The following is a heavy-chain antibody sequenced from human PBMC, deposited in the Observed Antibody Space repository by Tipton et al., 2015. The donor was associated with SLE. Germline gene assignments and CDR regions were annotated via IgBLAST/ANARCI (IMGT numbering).Heavy chain of an antibody. CDR3: ARDYGDPRGFSYYGMDV. D-gene: IGHD4-17*01. J-gene: IGHJ6*02. CDR1: GGFINSNY. V-gene: IGHV4-59*01. Sequence: TLSLTCTVSGGFINSNYWSWIRQPPGEGLEWIGYIFFGGSTNYNPSLKSRVTISADTSNNQFSLKLSSVTAADTAVYYCARDYGDPRGFSYYGMDVWGQGTTVTVSS. CDR2: IFFGGST.